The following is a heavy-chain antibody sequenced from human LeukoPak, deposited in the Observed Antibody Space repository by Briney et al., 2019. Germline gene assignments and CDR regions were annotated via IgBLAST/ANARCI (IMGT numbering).Heavy chain of an antibody. CDR1: GGSFSDYY. Sequence: SETLSLTCVVYGGSFSDYYWSWVRQPPGKGLEWIGEINHSGSTKYNPSLKSRVTISIHTSNNQFSLKLSSVTAADTAVYYCARGNRILRRMPRNWFDPWGQGTLVTVSS. V-gene: IGHV4-34*01. J-gene: IGHJ5*02. CDR2: INHSGST. D-gene: IGHD2-15*01. CDR3: ARGNRILRRMPRNWFDP.